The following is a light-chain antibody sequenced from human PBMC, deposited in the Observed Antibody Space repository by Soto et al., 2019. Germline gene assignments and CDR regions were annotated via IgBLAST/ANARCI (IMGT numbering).Light chain of an antibody. CDR3: QQLNSYPPT. V-gene: IGKV1-5*03. Sequence: DIQMTQSPSTLSGSVGDRVTITCRASQTISSWLAWYQQKPGKAPKLLIYKASTLKSGVPSRFSGSGSGTEFTLTISSLQPDDFATYYCQQLNSYPPTFGQGTRLENK. J-gene: IGKJ5*01. CDR2: KAS. CDR1: QTISSW.